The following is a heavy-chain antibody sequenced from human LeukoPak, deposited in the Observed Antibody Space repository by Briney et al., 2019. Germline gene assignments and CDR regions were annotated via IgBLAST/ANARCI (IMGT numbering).Heavy chain of an antibody. Sequence: SETLSLTCTVPGDSISTYYWSWIRQPAGKGLEWIGRVYVTGSTSLNPALQSRVTMSVDTSKNQFSLKLTSVTAADTAVYYCARDRQWLVDHWGQGTLVTVSS. V-gene: IGHV4-4*07. J-gene: IGHJ5*02. CDR1: GDSISTYY. D-gene: IGHD6-19*01. CDR2: VYVTGST. CDR3: ARDRQWLVDH.